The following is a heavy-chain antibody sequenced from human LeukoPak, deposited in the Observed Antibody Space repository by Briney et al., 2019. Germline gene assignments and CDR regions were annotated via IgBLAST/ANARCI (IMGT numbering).Heavy chain of an antibody. J-gene: IGHJ5*02. CDR3: AKDGGQYSSGPEFDP. V-gene: IGHV3-23*01. CDR2: ISGGGERA. Sequence: GGSLRLSCAASGIVFSNTAMNWARQSPGRGLEWVSAISGGGERAFYADSVKGRFTISRDNSKNMLYLQMNSLRADDTAIYYCAKDGGQYSSGPEFDPRGQGTLVTVSS. CDR1: GIVFSNTA. D-gene: IGHD6-19*01.